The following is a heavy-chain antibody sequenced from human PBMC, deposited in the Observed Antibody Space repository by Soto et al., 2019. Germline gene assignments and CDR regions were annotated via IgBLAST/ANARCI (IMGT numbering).Heavy chain of an antibody. CDR3: ARAPSDIAARNSAFDI. J-gene: IGHJ3*02. CDR2: IIPIFGTA. CDR1: GGTFSSYA. V-gene: IGHV1-69*01. D-gene: IGHD6-6*01. Sequence: QVQLVQSEAEVKKPGSSVKVSCKASGGTFSSYAISWVRQAPGQGLEWMGGIIPIFGTANYAQKFQGRVTITADESTSTAYMELSSLRSEDTAVYYCARAPSDIAARNSAFDIWGQGTMVTVSS.